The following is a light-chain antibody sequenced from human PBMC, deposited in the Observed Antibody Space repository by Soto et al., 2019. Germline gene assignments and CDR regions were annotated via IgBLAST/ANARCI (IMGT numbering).Light chain of an antibody. V-gene: IGLV3-1*01. CDR2: QDK. J-gene: IGLJ2*01. CDR3: QAWESITYVV. Sequence: SYELTQPPSVSVSPGQTATITCSGDNLGSKYVCWYQQRPGQSPVLVMYQDKYRPSGIPDRFSGANSGSTATLTITGTQAMDEADYYCQAWESITYVVFGGGTKLTVL. CDR1: NLGSKY.